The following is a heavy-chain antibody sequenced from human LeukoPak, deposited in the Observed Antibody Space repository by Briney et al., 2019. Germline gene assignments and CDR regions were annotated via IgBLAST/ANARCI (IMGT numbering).Heavy chain of an antibody. CDR2: ISSSGSTI. J-gene: IGHJ4*02. CDR3: ASWGQIVVVAKLDY. D-gene: IGHD2-15*01. Sequence: VGSLRLPCAASGFTFSSYEMNWVRPAPGKGLEWVSYISSSGSTIYYADSVKGRFTISRDNAKNSLYMQMNSPRAEDTAVYYCASWGQIVVVAKLDYWGQGTLVTVSS. V-gene: IGHV3-48*03. CDR1: GFTFSSYE.